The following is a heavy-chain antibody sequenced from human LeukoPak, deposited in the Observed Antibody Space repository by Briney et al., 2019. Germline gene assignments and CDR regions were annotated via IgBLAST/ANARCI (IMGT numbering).Heavy chain of an antibody. CDR2: IYHSGST. CDR3: AITPDCSGGSCSPPKY. CDR1: GGSISSSNW. D-gene: IGHD2-15*01. V-gene: IGHV4-4*02. Sequence: SETLSLTCAVSGGSISSSNWWSWVRQPPGKGLEWIGEIYHSGSTNYNPSLKSRVTISVDKSKSQFSLKLSSVTAADTAVYYCAITPDCSGGSCSPPKYWGQGTLVTVSS. J-gene: IGHJ4*02.